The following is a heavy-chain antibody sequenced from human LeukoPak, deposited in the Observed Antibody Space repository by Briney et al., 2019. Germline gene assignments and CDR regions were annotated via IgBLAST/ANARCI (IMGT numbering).Heavy chain of an antibody. J-gene: IGHJ4*02. D-gene: IGHD3-22*01. V-gene: IGHV3-53*01. CDR3: ARVDDSNIPGLEY. CDR1: GLTVSSKD. Sequence: GGSLRLSCAASGLTVSSKDMSWVRQAPGKGLEWVSVIYSGGSTYYADSVKGRFTISRDNSKNTLYLQMNSLRAEGTAVYYCARVDDSNIPGLEYWGQGTLVTVSS. CDR2: IYSGGST.